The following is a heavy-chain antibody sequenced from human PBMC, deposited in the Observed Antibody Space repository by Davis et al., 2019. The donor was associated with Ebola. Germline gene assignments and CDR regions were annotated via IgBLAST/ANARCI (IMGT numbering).Heavy chain of an antibody. CDR2: ISYTSTYT. Sequence: GGSLRLSCAASGFTFSDFYMTWIRQAPGKGLDWVAYISYTSTYTSYSDSAKGRFTISRDNAKNSLYLQMNNLRAEDTAVYYCARDGPDYYGLDVWGQGTAVTVSS. J-gene: IGHJ6*02. CDR1: GFTFSDFY. V-gene: IGHV3-11*06. CDR3: ARDGPDYYGLDV.